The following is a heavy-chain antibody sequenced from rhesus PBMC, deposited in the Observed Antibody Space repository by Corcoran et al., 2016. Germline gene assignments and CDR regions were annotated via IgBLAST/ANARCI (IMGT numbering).Heavy chain of an antibody. V-gene: IGHV3-100*02. Sequence: DVQLVESGGGLVKPGGSLRLSCVASGFTFRSYEMHLVRQAPGKGLEWVSVISESCGTIDYADSVKGRFTISRDNAKNSLCLQMNSRRAEDTAVYYCTSTVTTPIFDYWGQGVLVTVSS. J-gene: IGHJ4*01. CDR2: ISESCGTI. CDR1: GFTFRSYE. D-gene: IGHD4-35*01. CDR3: TSTVTTPIFDY.